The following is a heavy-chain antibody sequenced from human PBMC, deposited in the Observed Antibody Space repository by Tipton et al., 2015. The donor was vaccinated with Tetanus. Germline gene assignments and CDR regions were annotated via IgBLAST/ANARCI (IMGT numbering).Heavy chain of an antibody. CDR1: GFTFSDYY. V-gene: IGHV3-11*01. CDR3: AGVHPLTEFDW. J-gene: IGHJ4*02. Sequence: SLRLSCAASGFTFSDYYMSWIRQAPGKGLEWLSYIWSSGSTIYYADSVKGRFTISRDNAKNSLYLQMNSLRAEDSAVYYCAGVHPLTEFDWGGRAALVAVSS. CDR2: IWSSGSTI. D-gene: IGHD1-14*01.